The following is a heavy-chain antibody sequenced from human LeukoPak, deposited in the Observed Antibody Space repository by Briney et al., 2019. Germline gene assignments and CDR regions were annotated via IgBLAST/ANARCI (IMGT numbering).Heavy chain of an antibody. V-gene: IGHV4-4*02. J-gene: IGHJ4*02. D-gene: IGHD3-22*01. CDR3: ARDHWYDSSGYYRFFDY. Sequence: SETLSLTCAVSGGSISSSNWWSWVRQPPGKGLEWIGEIYHSGSTNYNPSLKSRVTISVDKSKNQFSLKLSSVTAADTAVYYCARDHWYDSSGYYRFFDYWGQGTLVTVSS. CDR2: IYHSGST. CDR1: GGSISSSNW.